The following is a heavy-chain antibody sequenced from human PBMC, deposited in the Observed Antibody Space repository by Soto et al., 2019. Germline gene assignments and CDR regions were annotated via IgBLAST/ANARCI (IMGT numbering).Heavy chain of an antibody. CDR3: ALGWGGSEDYFVFDY. J-gene: IGHJ4*02. CDR1: GGSVSSGSYY. CDR2: IYYSGST. V-gene: IGHV4-61*01. D-gene: IGHD3-3*01. Sequence: LSLTCTVSGGSVSSGSYYWSWIRQPPGKGLEWIGYIYYSGSTNYNPSLKSRVTISVDTSKNQFSLKLSSVTAADTAVYYCALGWGGSEDYFVFDYWGQGTLVTVSS.